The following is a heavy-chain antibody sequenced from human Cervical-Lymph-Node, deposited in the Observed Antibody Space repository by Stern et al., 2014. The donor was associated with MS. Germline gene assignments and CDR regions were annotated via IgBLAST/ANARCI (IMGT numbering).Heavy chain of an antibody. CDR3: ATKAFQS. J-gene: IGHJ5*02. V-gene: IGHV1-69-2*01. CDR2: ADPNDGQS. Sequence: EVQLVQSGTEVKEPGATVKISCKSSGYTYSYYYVHWVKQAPGKGLEWMGLADPNDGQSLHADPFRDRVKITADTSIETSYMELTNLRSEDTAIYFCATKAFQSWGQGTLVTVSS. CDR1: GYTYSYYY. D-gene: IGHD2/OR15-2a*01.